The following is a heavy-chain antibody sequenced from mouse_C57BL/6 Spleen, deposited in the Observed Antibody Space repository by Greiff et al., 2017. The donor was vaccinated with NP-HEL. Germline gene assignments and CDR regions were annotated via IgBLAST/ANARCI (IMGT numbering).Heavy chain of an antibody. J-gene: IGHJ1*03. D-gene: IGHD1-1*01. Sequence: QVQLQQPGAELVKPGASVKLSCKASGYTFTSYWMHWVKQRPGQGLEWIGVIHPTSGSTNYNEKFKSKATLTVDKSSSTAYIQLSSLTSEDAAVYYCARGGHLLLREWWYYEVWGTGTTVTVAS. CDR3: ARGGHLLLREWWYYEV. CDR1: GYTFTSYW. V-gene: IGHV1-64*01. CDR2: IHPTSGST.